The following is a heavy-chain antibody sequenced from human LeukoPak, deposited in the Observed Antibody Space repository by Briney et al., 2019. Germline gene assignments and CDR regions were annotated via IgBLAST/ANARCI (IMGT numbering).Heavy chain of an antibody. D-gene: IGHD3-3*01. CDR1: GYTFTGYY. CDR3: ARVYYDFWSGYPPGAFDI. CDR2: INPNSGGT. V-gene: IGHV1-2*02. J-gene: IGHJ3*02. Sequence: ASVKVSCKASGYTFTGYYMHWVRQAPGQGLEWMGWINPNSGGTNYAQKFQGRVTMTRDTSISTAYMELSRLRSDDTAVYYCARVYYDFWSGYPPGAFDIWGQGTMVTVSS.